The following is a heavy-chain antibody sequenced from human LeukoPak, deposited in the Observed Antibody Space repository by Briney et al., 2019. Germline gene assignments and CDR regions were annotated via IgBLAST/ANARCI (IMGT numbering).Heavy chain of an antibody. Sequence: SVKVSCKASGYTFTDYYMHWVRQAPGQGLEWMGRIIPILDITNYAQKFQGRVTITADDSTSTAYMELSSLGSEDTAIYYCARLDRDADDIFDYWGQGTLVTVSS. J-gene: IGHJ4*02. CDR3: ARLDRDADDIFDY. V-gene: IGHV1-69*02. CDR1: GYTFTDYY. D-gene: IGHD5-24*01. CDR2: IIPILDIT.